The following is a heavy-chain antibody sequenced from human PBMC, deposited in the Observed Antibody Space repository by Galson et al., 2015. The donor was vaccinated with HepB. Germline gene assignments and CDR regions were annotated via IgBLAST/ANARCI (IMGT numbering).Heavy chain of an antibody. V-gene: IGHV5-10-1*01. D-gene: IGHD5-24*01. CDR3: ARHPPWGWLQSWNAFDI. CDR1: GYSFTTYW. CDR2: IDPSDSYT. J-gene: IGHJ3*02. Sequence: QSGAEVKKPGESLRISRKGSGYSFTTYWISWVRQMPGKGLEWMGRIDPSDSYTNYSPSFQGHVTISTDMSINTAYLQWSSLKASDTAMYYCARHPPWGWLQSWNAFDIWGQGTMVTVSS.